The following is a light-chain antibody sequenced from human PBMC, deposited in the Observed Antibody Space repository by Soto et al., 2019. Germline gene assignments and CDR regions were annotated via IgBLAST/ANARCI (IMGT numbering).Light chain of an antibody. CDR1: SSDVGGYNY. CDR3: SSFAGKNNIV. CDR2: EVS. Sequence: QFALTQPPSASGSPGQSVTISCTGTSSDVGGYNYVSWYQQHPGKAPKLMISEVSKRPSGVPDRFPGSKSGNTASLTVSGLQSEDEADSYCSSFAGKNNIVVGGGTKLTVL. J-gene: IGLJ2*01. V-gene: IGLV2-8*01.